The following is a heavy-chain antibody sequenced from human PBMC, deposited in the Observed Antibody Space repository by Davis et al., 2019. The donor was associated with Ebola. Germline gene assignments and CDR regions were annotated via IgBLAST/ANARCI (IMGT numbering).Heavy chain of an antibody. D-gene: IGHD4-17*01. CDR1: GFTFSSYA. V-gene: IGHV3-53*01. Sequence: GGSLRLSCAASGFTFSSYAMHWVRQAPGKGLEWVSVIYSGGSTYYADSVKGRFTISRDNSKNTLYLQMNSLRAEDTAVYYCARRATVTTWSYYYYGMDVWGQGTTVTVSS. CDR2: IYSGGST. CDR3: ARRATVTTWSYYYYGMDV. J-gene: IGHJ6*02.